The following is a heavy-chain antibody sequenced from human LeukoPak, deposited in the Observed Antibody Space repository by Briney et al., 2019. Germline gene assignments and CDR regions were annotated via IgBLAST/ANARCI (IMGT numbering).Heavy chain of an antibody. J-gene: IGHJ6*03. CDR1: GFTFSSYA. Sequence: GGSPRLSCAASGFTFSSYAMHWVRQAPGKGLEWVAVISYDGSNKYYADSVKGRFTISRDNSKNTLYLQMNSLRAEDTAVYYCARDLGGYCSSTSCAQARYYYYYMDVWGKGTTVTVSS. CDR2: ISYDGSNK. D-gene: IGHD2-2*01. V-gene: IGHV3-30-3*01. CDR3: ARDLGGYCSSTSCAQARYYYYYMDV.